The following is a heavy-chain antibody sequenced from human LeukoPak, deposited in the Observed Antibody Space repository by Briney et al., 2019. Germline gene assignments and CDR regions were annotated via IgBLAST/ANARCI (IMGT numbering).Heavy chain of an antibody. Sequence: GGSLRLSCAASGFIFSNYAMHWVRQSPGKGLEYVSGISNNGGSTYYTNSVKGRFTISRDNAKNSLYLQMNSLRAEDTAVYYCARIVDDFWSGYGNGQYYFDYWGQGTLVTVSS. CDR3: ARIVDDFWSGYGNGQYYFDY. CDR1: GFIFSNYA. J-gene: IGHJ4*02. V-gene: IGHV3-64*01. D-gene: IGHD3-3*01. CDR2: ISNNGGST.